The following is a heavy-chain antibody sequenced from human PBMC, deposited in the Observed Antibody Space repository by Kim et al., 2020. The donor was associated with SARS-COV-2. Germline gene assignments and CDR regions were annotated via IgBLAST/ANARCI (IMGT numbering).Heavy chain of an antibody. V-gene: IGHV3-30*04. CDR1: GITLSNYA. J-gene: IGHJ3*02. Sequence: GGSLRLSCAASGITLSNYAMHWVRQAPGKGLEWVAVISNDGSNKYYADSVEGRFTISRDNSKNTLYLQTNSLRAEDTAVYYCARGPAPTITMIVVGDDAFDIWGQGTMITVSS. D-gene: IGHD3-22*01. CDR2: ISNDGSNK. CDR3: ARGPAPTITMIVVGDDAFDI.